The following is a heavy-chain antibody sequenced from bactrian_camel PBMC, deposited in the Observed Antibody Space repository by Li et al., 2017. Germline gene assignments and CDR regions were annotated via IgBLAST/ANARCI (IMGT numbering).Heavy chain of an antibody. CDR2: IYAGGLGT. CDR1: GGSITGYH. CDR3: ATDLRYCSGGYCYRNFQY. J-gene: IGHJ4*01. V-gene: IGHV3S40*01. D-gene: IGHD2*01. Sequence: VQLVESGGGSVQAGGSLRLSCAASGGSITGYHMAWFRQTPGKEREGVASIYAGGLGTKYADSVKGRFTFSQDNDKNTVYLQMDSLKPEDTGMYYCATDLRYCSGGYCYRNFQYWGQGTQVTVS.